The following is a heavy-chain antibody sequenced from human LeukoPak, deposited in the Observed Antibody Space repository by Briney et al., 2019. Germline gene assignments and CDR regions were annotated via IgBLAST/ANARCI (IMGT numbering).Heavy chain of an antibody. D-gene: IGHD6-13*01. CDR1: GGSISSYY. V-gene: IGHV4-59*01. Sequence: SETLSLTCTVSGGSISSYYWNWIRQPPGKGLEWIEYIHYSGTNYYNPSLKSRVTISVDTSQNQFSLKVSSVTAADTAVYYCARHPGIAAALDYWGQGTLVTVSS. CDR2: IHYSGTN. J-gene: IGHJ4*02. CDR3: ARHPGIAAALDY.